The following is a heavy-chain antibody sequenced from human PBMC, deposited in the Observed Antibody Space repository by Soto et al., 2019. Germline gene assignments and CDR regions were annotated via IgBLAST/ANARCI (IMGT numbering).Heavy chain of an antibody. CDR2: ISAYNGNT. J-gene: IGHJ6*02. Sequence: ASVKVSCKASGYTFTSYGIGWVRQAPGQGLEWMGWISAYNGNTNYAQKLQGKVTRTTDTSPSTAYMELRSLRSDDTAVYYCARDWDYCGSGREVYYYGMDVWGQGTTVTVSS. CDR3: ARDWDYCGSGREVYYYGMDV. CDR1: GYTFTSYG. V-gene: IGHV1-18*01. D-gene: IGHD3-10*01.